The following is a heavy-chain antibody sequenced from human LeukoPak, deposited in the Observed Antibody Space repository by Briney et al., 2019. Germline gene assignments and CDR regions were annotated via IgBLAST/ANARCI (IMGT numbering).Heavy chain of an antibody. Sequence: GGSLRLSCAASGFTFSSYAMHWVRQAPGKGLEWVAVKSYDGSNKYYADSVKGRFTISRDNSKNTLYLQMNSLRAEDTAVYYCARPVRGYSYGFYGDYWGQGTLVTVSS. V-gene: IGHV3-30-3*01. D-gene: IGHD5-18*01. CDR1: GFTFSSYA. CDR2: KSYDGSNK. CDR3: ARPVRGYSYGFYGDY. J-gene: IGHJ4*02.